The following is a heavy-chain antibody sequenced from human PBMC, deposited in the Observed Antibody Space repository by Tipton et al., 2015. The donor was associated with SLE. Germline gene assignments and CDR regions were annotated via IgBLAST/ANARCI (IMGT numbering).Heavy chain of an antibody. CDR1: GGSFSGYY. CDR3: ARGGRELVVFTWFDR. D-gene: IGHD3-10*01. J-gene: IGHJ5*02. Sequence: TLSLTCAVNGGSFSGYYWNWIRQTPGKGLEWIGDINDSGSTNYNPSLKSRVTISVDTSENQASLNLGSVTAADTAIYYCARGGRELVVFTWFDRWGQGTLVTVSS. CDR2: INDSGST. V-gene: IGHV4-34*01.